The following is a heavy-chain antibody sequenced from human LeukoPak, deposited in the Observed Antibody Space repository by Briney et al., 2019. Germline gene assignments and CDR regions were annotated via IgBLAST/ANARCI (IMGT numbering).Heavy chain of an antibody. CDR2: IHPSDSDT. CDR1: GYSFTKYW. J-gene: IGHJ4*02. CDR3: ARRITSGWYIDY. V-gene: IGHV5-51*01. D-gene: IGHD6-19*01. Sequence: GESLKISCKGSGYSFTKYWIGWVRQMPGKGLEWMGIIHPSDSDTRYSPSFQGQVTISADKSISTASLQWSSLKASDTAMYYCARRITSGWYIDYWGQGTLVTVSS.